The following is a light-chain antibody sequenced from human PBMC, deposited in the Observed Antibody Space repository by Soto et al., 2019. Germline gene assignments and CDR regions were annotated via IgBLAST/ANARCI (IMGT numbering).Light chain of an antibody. Sequence: ELVLTQSPATLSLSPGASAPLSCRASQSVSSYLAWYQQKPGRPPRLLIYDASNRATCIPARFSVTGSGTEFTLTISRLEPEDFAVDFCQQLGTTLTFGGGTKVDIK. V-gene: IGKV3-11*01. CDR2: DAS. CDR1: QSVSSY. J-gene: IGKJ4*01. CDR3: QQLGTTLT.